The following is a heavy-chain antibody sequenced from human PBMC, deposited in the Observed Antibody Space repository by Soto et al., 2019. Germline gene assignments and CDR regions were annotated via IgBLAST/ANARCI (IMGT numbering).Heavy chain of an antibody. J-gene: IGHJ1*01. CDR2: IIPIFGTA. Sequence: SVKVSCKASGGTFSSYAISWVRQAPGQGLEWMGGIIPIFGTANYAQKFQGRVTITADESTSTAYMELSSLRSEDTAVYYCASFSSFISAKYFQHWGQGTLVTVSS. V-gene: IGHV1-69*13. CDR1: GGTFSSYA. CDR3: ASFSSFISAKYFQH. D-gene: IGHD3-3*02.